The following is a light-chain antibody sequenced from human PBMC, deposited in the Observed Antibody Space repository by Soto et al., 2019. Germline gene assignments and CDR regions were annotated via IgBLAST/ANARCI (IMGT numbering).Light chain of an antibody. J-gene: IGLJ2*01. CDR1: SSDVGGYNY. V-gene: IGLV2-11*01. Sequence: QSALTQPRSVSGSPGQSVTISCSGTSSDVGGYNYVSWYQQAVGKAPKLLIYDVSERPSGVPDRFSGSKSGYSASLTISGLQTEDEADYLCCSYAGRDTLIFGGGTKLTVL. CDR3: CSYAGRDTLI. CDR2: DVS.